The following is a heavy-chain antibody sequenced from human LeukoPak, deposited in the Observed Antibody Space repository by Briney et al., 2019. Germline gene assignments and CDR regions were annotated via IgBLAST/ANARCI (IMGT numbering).Heavy chain of an antibody. Sequence: NPGVSLRLSCAASGFTFSSYSVNGVREAPGGGLEWVSSISSRRSYIYYADSVKGRFTISRDNAKNSLYQQMNSLRAEDTAVYYCARKTPQDYWGQGTLVSASS. CDR1: GFTFSSYS. CDR2: ISSRRSYI. V-gene: IGHV3-21*01. J-gene: IGHJ4*02. CDR3: ARKTPQDY.